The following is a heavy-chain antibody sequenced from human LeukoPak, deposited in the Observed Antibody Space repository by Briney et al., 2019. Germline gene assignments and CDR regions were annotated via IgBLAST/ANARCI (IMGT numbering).Heavy chain of an antibody. CDR3: ASGPPYPDY. CDR2: INHSGST. V-gene: IGHV4-34*01. Sequence: PSETLSLTCAVYGGSFSGYYWSWIRQPPGKGLEWIGEINHSGSTHYNPSLKSRVTISVDTSKNQFSLKLSSVTAADTAVYYCASGPPYPDYWGQGTLVTVSS. J-gene: IGHJ4*02. CDR1: GGSFSGYY.